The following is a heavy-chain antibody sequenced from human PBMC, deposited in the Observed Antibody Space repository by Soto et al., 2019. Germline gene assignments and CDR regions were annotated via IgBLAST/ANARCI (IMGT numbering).Heavy chain of an antibody. V-gene: IGHV3-30-3*01. D-gene: IGHD3-10*01. CDR2: IAYDGNIE. J-gene: IGHJ5*02. CDR3: ARVPETLRHPKYGHNWFEP. Sequence: QVRLVESGGGVIQLGRSLRLSCAASGFTFSSHTMHWVRQAPGKGLEWVGVIAYDGNIEYYADSVTGRFTISRDNSKNTLYLQMNSLRPEDTAVYYCARVPETLRHPKYGHNWFEPWGQGTLVTVSS. CDR1: GFTFSSHT.